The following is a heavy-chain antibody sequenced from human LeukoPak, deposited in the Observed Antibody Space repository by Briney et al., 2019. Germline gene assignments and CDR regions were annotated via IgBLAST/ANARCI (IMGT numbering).Heavy chain of an antibody. V-gene: IGHV4-59*12. J-gene: IGHJ6*02. CDR2: IYYSGST. CDR3: ARGRGYCTNGVCYRDYGMDV. D-gene: IGHD2-8*01. CDR1: GGSISNFY. Sequence: SETLSLTCTVSGGSISNFYWSWIRQPPGKGLEWIGYIYYSGSTNYNPSLKSRVTISVDTSKSQFSLKLSSVTAADTAVYYCARGRGYCTNGVCYRDYGMDVWGQGTTVTVSS.